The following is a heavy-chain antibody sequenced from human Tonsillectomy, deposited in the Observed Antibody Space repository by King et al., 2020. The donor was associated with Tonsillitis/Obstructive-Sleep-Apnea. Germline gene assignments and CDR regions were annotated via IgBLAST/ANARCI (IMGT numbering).Heavy chain of an antibody. CDR3: ARDLGGASGY. D-gene: IGHD3-10*01. Sequence: VQLVESGGGVVQPGRSLRLSCAASGFTFSSYPMHWVRQAPGKGLEWVAVISYDGSDKYYADSVKGRFTISRDNSKNTLYLQMNSLRAEDTAVYHCARDLGGASGYWGQGTLVIVSS. CDR1: GFTFSSYP. J-gene: IGHJ4*02. CDR2: ISYDGSDK. V-gene: IGHV3-30*04.